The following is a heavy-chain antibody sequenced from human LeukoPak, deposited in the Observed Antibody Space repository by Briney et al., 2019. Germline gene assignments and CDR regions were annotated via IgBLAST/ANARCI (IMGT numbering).Heavy chain of an antibody. CDR3: ARDSGSYHYFDY. V-gene: IGHV1-3*01. D-gene: IGHD1-26*01. CDR1: GYTFTSYA. CDR2: INAGNGNT. Sequence: ASVKVSCKASGYTFTSYAMHWVRQAPGQRLEWMGWINAGNGNTKYSQKFQGRVTITRDTSASTAYMELSSLRSEDTAVYYCARDSGSYHYFDYWGQGTLVTVSS. J-gene: IGHJ4*02.